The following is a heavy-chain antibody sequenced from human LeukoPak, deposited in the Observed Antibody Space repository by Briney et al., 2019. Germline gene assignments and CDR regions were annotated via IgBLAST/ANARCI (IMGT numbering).Heavy chain of an antibody. D-gene: IGHD4-17*01. J-gene: IGHJ3*02. CDR2: ISYIGST. V-gene: IGHV4-59*11. Sequence: SETLSLTCVVSGDSFSSHYWTWIRQSPGKGLEWIGYISYIGSTNYNPSLKSRVTISIDTSKNQFSLELRSVTAADTAVYYCARDLVTVTKGFDIWGQGTMVSVSS. CDR3: ARDLVTVTKGFDI. CDR1: GDSFSSHY.